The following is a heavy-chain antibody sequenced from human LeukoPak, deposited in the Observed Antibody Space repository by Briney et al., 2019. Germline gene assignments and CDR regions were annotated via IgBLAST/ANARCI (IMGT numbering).Heavy chain of an antibody. Sequence: ASVKVSCKASGYTFTDYHIHWVRQAPGQGLEWMGWVNSDSGGTNYAQKFQGRVTMTRDTSITIAYMELSSLRSSDAAIYYCARDSTAMTGLNMDVWGQGTTVTVSS. V-gene: IGHV1-2*02. CDR2: VNSDSGGT. J-gene: IGHJ6*02. CDR3: ARDSTAMTGLNMDV. D-gene: IGHD5-18*01. CDR1: GYTFTDYH.